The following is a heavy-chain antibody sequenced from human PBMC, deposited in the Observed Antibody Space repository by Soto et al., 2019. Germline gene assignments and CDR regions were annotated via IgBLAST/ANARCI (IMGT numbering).Heavy chain of an antibody. D-gene: IGHD3-22*01. Sequence: GGSLRLSCAASGFTLSSYAMSWVRQAPGKGLEWVSAISGSGGSTYYADSVKGRFTISRDNSKNTLYLQMNSLRAEDTAVYYCAKDGPDYYDSSGIDYWGQGTLVTVSS. CDR3: AKDGPDYYDSSGIDY. CDR2: ISGSGGST. CDR1: GFTLSSYA. V-gene: IGHV3-23*01. J-gene: IGHJ4*02.